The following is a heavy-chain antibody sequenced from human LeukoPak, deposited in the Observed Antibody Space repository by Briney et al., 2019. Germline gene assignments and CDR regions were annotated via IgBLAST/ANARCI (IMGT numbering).Heavy chain of an antibody. CDR3: AKSMSGPNDY. J-gene: IGHJ4*02. CDR2: ITPDGRGT. D-gene: IGHD3-3*01. Sequence: GGSLRLSCAASGFTFSNSWIHWVRQAPGKGLVWVSRITPDGRGTDYADSVKGRFTISRDNAKNTLYLQMNSLRVEDTAVYYCAKSMSGPNDYWGQGTLVTVSS. CDR1: GFTFSNSW. V-gene: IGHV3-74*01.